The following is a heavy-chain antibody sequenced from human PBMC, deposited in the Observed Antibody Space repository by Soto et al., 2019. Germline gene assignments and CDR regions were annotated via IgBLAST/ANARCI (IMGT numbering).Heavy chain of an antibody. D-gene: IGHD3-3*01. CDR3: ARGGQDFWSGPFDY. Sequence: NPSETLSVTCTVSGGSISNYFCNWIRQPAGKGLEWIGRIDNSGSTNYNPSLKSRITMSADTSRNQFSLKLNSVTAADTAVYYCARGGQDFWSGPFDYWGQGALVTVSS. CDR2: IDNSGST. CDR1: GGSISNYF. J-gene: IGHJ4*02. V-gene: IGHV4-4*07.